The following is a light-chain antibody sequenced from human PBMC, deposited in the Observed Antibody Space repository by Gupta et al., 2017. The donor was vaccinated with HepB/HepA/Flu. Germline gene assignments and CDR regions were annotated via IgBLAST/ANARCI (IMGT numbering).Light chain of an antibody. Sequence: EIVLMQSPATLSVSPGARATLSCRASQSVSSNLAWYQQKPGQAPRLLIYGASPRATGIPARFSGSGSGTQFTLTISSLQSEDFAVYYCQQNNNCPYTFGQGTKLEI. CDR1: QSVSSN. CDR2: GAS. CDR3: QQNNNCPYT. J-gene: IGKJ2*01. V-gene: IGKV3-15*01.